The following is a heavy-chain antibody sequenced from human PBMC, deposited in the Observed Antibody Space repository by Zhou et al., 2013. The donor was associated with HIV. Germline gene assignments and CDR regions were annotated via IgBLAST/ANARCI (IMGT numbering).Heavy chain of an antibody. J-gene: IGHJ1*01. V-gene: IGHV1-2*02. CDR2: INPGAYGAV. CDR3: TRGRSCGGDNCNNWDFQF. Sequence: QVHLKQSGAVVAKPGASVRVSXEASGYTFNDHLIQWVRHIPGKGLEWMGWINPGAYGAVSYARNFQGRVTLTRRSTLDTDTAYMELNGLTSADTAIYYCTRGRSCGGDNCNNWDFQFWGQGTLVIVSS. D-gene: IGHD4-17*01. CDR1: GYTFNDHL.